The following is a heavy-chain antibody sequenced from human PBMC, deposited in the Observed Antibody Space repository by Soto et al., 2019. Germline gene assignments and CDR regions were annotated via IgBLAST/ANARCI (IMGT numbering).Heavy chain of an antibody. J-gene: IGHJ2*01. D-gene: IGHD5-12*01. Sequence: ASVKISCKASGYTFTSYAMHWVRQAPGQRLEWMGWINAGNGNTKYSQKFQGRVTITRDTSASTAYMELSSLRSEDTAVYYCARVPTVATIPIDHWYFDLWGRGTLVTVSS. V-gene: IGHV1-3*01. CDR2: INAGNGNT. CDR3: ARVPTVATIPIDHWYFDL. CDR1: GYTFTSYA.